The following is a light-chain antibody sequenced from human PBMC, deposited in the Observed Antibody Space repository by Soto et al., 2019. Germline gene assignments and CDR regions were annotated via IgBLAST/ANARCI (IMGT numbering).Light chain of an antibody. CDR2: SNN. Sequence: QSVLTQPHSASGTPGQRVTISCSGSSSSIGSNTVNWYQQRPGTAPTLLIYSNNQRPSGVPDRFSGSKSGTSASLAISGLQSEAEAEYYCAAWDDSLNGYWVFGGGTKLTVL. V-gene: IGLV1-44*01. CDR3: AAWDDSLNGYWV. CDR1: SSSIGSNT. J-gene: IGLJ3*02.